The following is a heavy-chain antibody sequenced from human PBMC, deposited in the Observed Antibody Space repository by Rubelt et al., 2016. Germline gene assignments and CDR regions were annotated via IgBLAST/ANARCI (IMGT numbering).Heavy chain of an antibody. CDR3: ARVNNVVSGYDGFDI. D-gene: IGHD3-3*01. J-gene: IGHJ3*02. Sequence: QVQLVQSGAEVKKPGASVKVSCKASGYTFTSYDINWVRQATGQGLEWMGWMNPNSGNTGYAQKFQGRVTMTTDTSTATIYMELGGLRSDETAVYYCARVNNVVSGYDGFDIWGQGTTVIVSS. V-gene: IGHV1-8*01. CDR2: MNPNSGNT. CDR1: GYTFTSYD.